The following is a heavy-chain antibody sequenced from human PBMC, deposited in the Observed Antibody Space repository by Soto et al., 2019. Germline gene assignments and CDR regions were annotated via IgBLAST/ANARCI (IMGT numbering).Heavy chain of an antibody. J-gene: IGHJ4*02. CDR2: IYWDDDK. D-gene: IGHD3-16*01. CDR3: AHKGGGDRILDY. CDR1: GFSLSTRGVG. Sequence: SGPTLVNPTQALTLTCTFSGFSLSTRGVGVGWIRQPPGKALEWLAIIYWDDDKRYSPSLKSRLTITKDTSKNQVVLTMTNMDPLDTATYYCAHKGGGDRILDYWGQGTLVTSPQ. V-gene: IGHV2-5*02.